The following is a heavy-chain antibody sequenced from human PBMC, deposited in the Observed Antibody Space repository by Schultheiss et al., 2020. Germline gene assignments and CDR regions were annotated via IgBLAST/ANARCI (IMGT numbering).Heavy chain of an antibody. CDR2: ISSSGSTI. CDR1: GFTFSDYY. J-gene: IGHJ4*02. D-gene: IGHD3-9*01. Sequence: GGSLRLSCAASGFTFSDYYMSWIRQAPGKGLEWVSYISSSGSTIYYADSVKGRFTISRDSAKNSLYLQMNSLRAEDTAVYYCARGYDILTGYYLFDYWGQGTLVTVSS. CDR3: ARGYDILTGYYLFDY. V-gene: IGHV3-11*01.